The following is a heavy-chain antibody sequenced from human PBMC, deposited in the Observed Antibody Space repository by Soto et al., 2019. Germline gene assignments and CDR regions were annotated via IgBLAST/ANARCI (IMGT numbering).Heavy chain of an antibody. CDR2: IWFDGSEE. Sequence: QVQLVESGGGVVQPGRSLRLSCAASGFTFRAYGMHWVRQAPGKGLEWVAVIWFDGSEEYYADSVKGRFTVSRDNSKNTAYLIVNLLRAEDTAVYYCASTHAHSIGSCLAFWGHGPLVTVSS. V-gene: IGHV3-33*01. J-gene: IGHJ4*01. CDR3: ASTHAHSIGSCLAF. CDR1: GFTFRAYG. D-gene: IGHD3-22*01.